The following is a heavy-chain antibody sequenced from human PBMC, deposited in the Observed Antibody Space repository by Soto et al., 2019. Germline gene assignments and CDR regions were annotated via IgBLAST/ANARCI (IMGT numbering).Heavy chain of an antibody. J-gene: IGHJ6*03. CDR2: IYYSGST. CDR1: GGSISRYY. V-gene: IGHV4-59*01. Sequence: PSETLSLTCTVSGGSISRYYWSWIRQPPGKGLEWIGYIYYSGSTNYNPSLKSRVTISVDTSKNQFSLKLSSVTAADTAVYYCARDLFGMMGVYYYMDVWGKGTTVTVSS. D-gene: IGHD1-26*01. CDR3: ARDLFGMMGVYYYMDV.